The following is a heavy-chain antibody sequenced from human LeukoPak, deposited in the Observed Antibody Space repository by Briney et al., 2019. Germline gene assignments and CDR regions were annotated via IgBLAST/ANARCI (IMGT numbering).Heavy chain of an antibody. CDR2: IYYSGST. D-gene: IGHD6-6*01. V-gene: IGHV4-59*01. J-gene: IGHJ4*02. CDR3: ARGRGPTSIAARPDHYYFDY. Sequence: PSETLSLTCTVSGGSISSYYWSWIRQPPGKGLEWIGYIYYSGSTNYNPSLKSRVTISVDTSKNQFSLKLSSVTAADTAVYYCARGRGPTSIAARPDHYYFDYWGQGTLVTVSS. CDR1: GGSISSYY.